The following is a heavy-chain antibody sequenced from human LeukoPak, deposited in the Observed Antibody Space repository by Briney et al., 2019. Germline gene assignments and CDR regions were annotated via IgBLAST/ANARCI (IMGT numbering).Heavy chain of an antibody. Sequence: SETLSLTCTVSGGSVTNDYYYWSWIRQPPGKGLEWIGYIYYTGSTDYNPSLRSRVTISIDTSKNQFSLKLNSVTAADTADYYCARAPVVRGVFGWFDFWGQGVLVTVSS. CDR2: IYYTGST. CDR1: GGSVTNDYYY. J-gene: IGHJ5*01. D-gene: IGHD3-10*01. CDR3: ARAPVVRGVFGWFDF. V-gene: IGHV4-61*01.